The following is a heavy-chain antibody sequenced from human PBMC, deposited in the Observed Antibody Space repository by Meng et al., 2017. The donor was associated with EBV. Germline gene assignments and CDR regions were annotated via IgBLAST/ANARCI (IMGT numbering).Heavy chain of an antibody. D-gene: IGHD3-10*01. Sequence: QAYLARRAASVRVQVSWVTAACKSSGGAFIYYSISWVRQPPGHGLEWLGGFLPSWGETHYAQKFHGRVKITADESTSTHYMDLSSLRSEDTAIYYCASESGRGYTPDYWGQGTLVTVSS. CDR3: ASESGRGYTPDY. CDR1: GGAFIYYS. V-gene: IGHV1-69*01. J-gene: IGHJ4*02. CDR2: FLPSWGET.